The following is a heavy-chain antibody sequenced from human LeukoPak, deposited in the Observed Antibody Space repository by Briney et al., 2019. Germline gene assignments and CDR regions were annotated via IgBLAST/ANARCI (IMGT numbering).Heavy chain of an antibody. CDR1: GGSINNYY. D-gene: IGHD2-21*02. CDR2: IYYSGST. J-gene: IGHJ4*02. V-gene: IGHV4-59*08. CDR3: ARAFCGGDCSFDY. Sequence: SETLSLTCTVSGGSINNYYWSWIRQPPGKGLEWIGYIYYSGSTNYNPSLKSRVTISVDTSKNQFSLKLSSVTAADTAVYYCARAFCGGDCSFDYWGQGTLVTVSS.